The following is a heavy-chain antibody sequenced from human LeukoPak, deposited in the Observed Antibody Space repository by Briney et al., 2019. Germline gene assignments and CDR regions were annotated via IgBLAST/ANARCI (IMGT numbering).Heavy chain of an antibody. V-gene: IGHV3-7*02. CDR2: IKRDGSEK. CDR1: GFTFSSYW. J-gene: IGHJ3*02. D-gene: IGHD1-26*01. CDR3: ARVIVGSSYDAFDI. Sequence: GGSLRLSCAASGFTFSSYWMSWVRQAPGKGLEWVANIKRDGSEKYYVDSVKGRFTISRDNADNSLYLQMNSLRAEDTAVYFCARVIVGSSYDAFDIWGLGTMVTVSS.